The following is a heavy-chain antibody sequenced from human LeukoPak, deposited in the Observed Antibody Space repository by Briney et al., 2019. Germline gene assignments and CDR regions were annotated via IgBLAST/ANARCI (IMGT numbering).Heavy chain of an antibody. CDR3: ARLSAYYDFWSGYYPRGGFDY. Sequence: SETLSLTCTVSGGSISSYYWSWIRQPPGKGLEWIGYIYTSGSTNYNPSLKSRVTISVDTSKNQFSLKLSSVTAADTAVYYCARLSAYYDFWSGYYPRGGFDYWGQGTLVTVSS. J-gene: IGHJ4*02. V-gene: IGHV4-4*09. D-gene: IGHD3-3*01. CDR1: GGSISSYY. CDR2: IYTSGST.